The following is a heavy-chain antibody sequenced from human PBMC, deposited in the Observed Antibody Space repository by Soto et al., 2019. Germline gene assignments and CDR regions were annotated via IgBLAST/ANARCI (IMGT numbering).Heavy chain of an antibody. D-gene: IGHD3-3*01. CDR3: ARRSEYYDFWSGYLNWFDP. J-gene: IGHJ5*02. Sequence: GESLKISCKGSGYSFTSYWIGWVRQMPGKGLEWMGIIYPGDSDTRYSPSFQGQVTISADKSISTAYLQWSSLKASDTAMYYCARRSEYYDFWSGYLNWFDPWGQGTLVTVSS. CDR2: IYPGDSDT. V-gene: IGHV5-51*01. CDR1: GYSFTSYW.